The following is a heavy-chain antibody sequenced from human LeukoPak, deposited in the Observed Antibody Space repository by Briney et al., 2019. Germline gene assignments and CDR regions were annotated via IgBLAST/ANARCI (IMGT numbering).Heavy chain of an antibody. CDR3: AREGPPAAGIDAFDI. V-gene: IGHV3-30-3*01. Sequence: PGGSLRLSCAASGFTFSSYAMHWVRQAPGKGREWVAVISYDGSNKYYADSVKGRFTISRDNSKNTLYLQMNSLRTEDTAVYYCAREGPPAAGIDAFDIWGQGTMVTVSS. CDR1: GFTFSSYA. CDR2: ISYDGSNK. D-gene: IGHD6-13*01. J-gene: IGHJ3*02.